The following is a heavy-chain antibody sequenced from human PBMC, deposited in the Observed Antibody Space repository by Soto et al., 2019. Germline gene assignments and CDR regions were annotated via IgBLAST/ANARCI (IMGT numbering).Heavy chain of an antibody. CDR2: IDPSDSYT. J-gene: IGHJ6*04. V-gene: IGHV5-10-1*01. CDR3: PSKAVAGHNWNDNFYYYGMDV. CDR1: GYSFTSYW. D-gene: IGHD1-20*01. Sequence: WESLKISCKGSGYSFTSYWISWVRQMPGKGLEWMGRIDPSDSYTNYSPSFQGHVTISADKSISTAYLQWSSLKASDTAMYYCPSKAVAGHNWNDNFYYYGMDVWGEGTTVTVSS.